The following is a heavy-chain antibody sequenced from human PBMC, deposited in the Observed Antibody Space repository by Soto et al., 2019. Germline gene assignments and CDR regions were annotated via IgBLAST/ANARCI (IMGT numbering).Heavy chain of an antibody. CDR3: ARDLPGYCSTTNCYYYFDF. D-gene: IGHD2-2*01. J-gene: IGHJ4*02. CDR1: GFTFTSYS. CDR2: IRQDGHEK. V-gene: IGHV3-7*03. Sequence: GGSLRLSCAVSGFTFTSYSMSWVRQAPGAGLERVANIRQDGHEKYYVDSVRGRFTISRDNAQNSLYLQMDSLRAEDTAMYYCARDLPGYCSTTNCYYYFDFWVQGTLVTVSS.